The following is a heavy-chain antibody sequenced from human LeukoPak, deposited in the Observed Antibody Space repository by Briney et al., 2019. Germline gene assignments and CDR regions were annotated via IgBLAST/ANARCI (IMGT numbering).Heavy chain of an antibody. CDR1: GFTFSSYA. D-gene: IGHD6-6*01. Sequence: GGSLRLFCAASGFTFSSYAMSWVRQAPGKGLEWVSAISGSGGSTYYADSVKGRFTISRDNSKNTLYLQMNSLRAEDTAVYYCAKVEAARPGGHLVGWGQGTLVTVSS. V-gene: IGHV3-23*01. J-gene: IGHJ4*02. CDR3: AKVEAARPGGHLVG. CDR2: ISGSGGST.